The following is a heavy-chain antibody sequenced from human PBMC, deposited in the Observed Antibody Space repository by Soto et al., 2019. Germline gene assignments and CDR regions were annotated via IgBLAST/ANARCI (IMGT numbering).Heavy chain of an antibody. CDR2: IYPADSDT. V-gene: IGHV5-51*01. J-gene: IGHJ5*02. CDR3: ARRALFSDYVRWFDP. CDR1: GYNFASYW. Sequence: GESLKISCKGSGYNFASYWIGWVRQMPGEGLEWMGIIYPADSDTRYSPSFQGQVTISADKSINTAYLQWSSLKASDTATYYCARRALFSDYVRWFDPWGQGTLVTVS. D-gene: IGHD4-17*01.